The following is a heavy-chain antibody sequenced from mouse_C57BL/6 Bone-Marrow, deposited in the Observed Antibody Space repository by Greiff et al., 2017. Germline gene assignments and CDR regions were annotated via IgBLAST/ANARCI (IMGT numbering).Heavy chain of an antibody. D-gene: IGHD2-10*01. V-gene: IGHV1-9*01. J-gene: IGHJ2*01. Sequence: QVQLQQSGAELMKPGASVKLSCKATGYTFTGYWIEWVKQRPGHGLEWIGEILPGSGSTNYNEKFKGKATFTADTSSNTAYMQLSSLTPEDSAIYYCARDDPYREYFDYWGQGTTLTVAS. CDR1: GYTFTGYW. CDR2: ILPGSGST. CDR3: ARDDPYREYFDY.